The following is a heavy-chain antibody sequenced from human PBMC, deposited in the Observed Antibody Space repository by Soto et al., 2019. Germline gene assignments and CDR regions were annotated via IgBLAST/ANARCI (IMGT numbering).Heavy chain of an antibody. J-gene: IGHJ6*02. D-gene: IGHD6-13*01. CDR3: AKVKGIATGWGMDV. CDR1: GFTFSSFA. CDR2: MSYDGRNK. V-gene: IGHV3-30*04. Sequence: QEQLVESGGGVVQPGRSLRLSCVASGFTFSSFAMHWVRQAPGKGLAWVAVMSYDGRNKNYADSVKGRVTISRDNSKNTLYPQMNSLRAEDTAVYYCAKVKGIATGWGMDVWGQGTAVTVS.